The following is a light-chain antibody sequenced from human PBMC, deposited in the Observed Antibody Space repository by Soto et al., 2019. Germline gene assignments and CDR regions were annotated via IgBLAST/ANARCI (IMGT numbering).Light chain of an antibody. Sequence: QSALTQPASVSGSPGQSITISCTGTSSDIGGYNYVSWYQQHPGKAPKLMIYDVSNRPSGVSNRFSGSKSGNTASLTISGPQGEDEADYYCSSYTRSSTLYVVFGGGTKLTVL. CDR1: SSDIGGYNY. CDR3: SSYTRSSTLYVV. CDR2: DVS. V-gene: IGLV2-14*01. J-gene: IGLJ2*01.